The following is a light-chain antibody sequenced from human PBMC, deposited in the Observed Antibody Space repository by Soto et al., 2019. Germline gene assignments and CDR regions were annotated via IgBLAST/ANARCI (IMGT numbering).Light chain of an antibody. CDR2: LNSDGSH. V-gene: IGLV4-69*01. Sequence: QSVLTQSPSASASLGASVKLTCTLSSGHSSYAIAWHQQQPEKGPRYLMKLNSDGSHSKGDGIPDRFSGSSSGAERYLTISRLQSEDEAGYYCQTWGTGLYVVFGGGTKLTVL. CDR3: QTWGTGLYVV. CDR1: SGHSSYA. J-gene: IGLJ2*01.